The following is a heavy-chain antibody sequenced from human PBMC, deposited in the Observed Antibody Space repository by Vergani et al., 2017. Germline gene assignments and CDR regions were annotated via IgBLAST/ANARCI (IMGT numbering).Heavy chain of an antibody. J-gene: IGHJ4*02. CDR1: GFTFSSYA. CDR3: AKLIAVAGTAVNY. D-gene: IGHD6-19*01. V-gene: IGHV3-23*01. CDR2: ISGSGGST. Sequence: EVQLLESGGGLVQPGGSLRLSCAASGFTFSSYAMSWVRQAPGKGLEWVSAISGSGGSTYYADPVRGRFTISRDNSKNTLYLQMNSLRAEDTAVYYCAKLIAVAGTAVNYWGQGTLVTVSS.